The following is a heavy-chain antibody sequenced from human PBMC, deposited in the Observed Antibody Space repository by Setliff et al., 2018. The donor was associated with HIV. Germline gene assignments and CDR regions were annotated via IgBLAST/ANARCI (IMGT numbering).Heavy chain of an antibody. J-gene: IGHJ6*02. V-gene: IGHV1-18*01. CDR1: GHTFINYD. CDR2: ISTYSDET. Sequence: RASVKVSCKASGHTFINYDLNWVRQATGQGLEWMGWISTYSDETSYAQRLQGRVTMTTDTSTSTAYMELRRLTFDDTAVYYCARDVEHMMDVWGQGTTVTVSS. CDR3: ARDVEHMMDV.